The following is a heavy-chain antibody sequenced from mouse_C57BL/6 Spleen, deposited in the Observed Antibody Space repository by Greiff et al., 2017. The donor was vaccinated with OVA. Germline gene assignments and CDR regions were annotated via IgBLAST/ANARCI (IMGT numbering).Heavy chain of an antibody. CDR3: AREVYYGSSYDWYFDV. CDR1: GYTFTSYW. V-gene: IGHV1-53*01. J-gene: IGHJ1*03. Sequence: VQLQQPGTELVKPGASVKLSCKASGYTFTSYWMHWVKQRPGQGLEWIGNINPSNGGTNYNEKFKSKATLTVDKSSSTAYMQLSSLTSEYSAVYYCAREVYYGSSYDWYFDVWGTGTTVTVSS. CDR2: INPSNGGT. D-gene: IGHD1-1*01.